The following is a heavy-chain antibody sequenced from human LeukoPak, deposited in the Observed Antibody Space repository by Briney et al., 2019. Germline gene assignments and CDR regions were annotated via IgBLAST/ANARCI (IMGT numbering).Heavy chain of an antibody. CDR1: GFTFSSYA. V-gene: IGHV3-64*01. Sequence: GGSLRLSCAASGFTFSSYAMHWVRQAPGKGLEYVSAISSNGGSTYNANSVKGRFTISRDNSKNTLYLQMGSLRAEDMAVYYCARVARDFWSGYYTGWGQGTLVTVSS. D-gene: IGHD3-3*01. CDR2: ISSNGGST. CDR3: ARVARDFWSGYYTG. J-gene: IGHJ4*02.